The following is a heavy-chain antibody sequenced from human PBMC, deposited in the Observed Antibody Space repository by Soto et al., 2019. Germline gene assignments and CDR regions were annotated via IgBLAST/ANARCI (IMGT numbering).Heavy chain of an antibody. CDR1: GYTFTSSY. CDR3: ARVGRSSGYYYGY. V-gene: IGHV1-46*01. CDR2: INPGGGST. J-gene: IGHJ4*02. D-gene: IGHD3-22*01. Sequence: ASVKVSCKASGYTFTSSYMHWVRQAPGQGLEWMVIINPGGGSTSYAQKLQGRVTMTRDTSTSTVFMELRSVRSEDTAVYYCARVGRSSGYYYGYWGQGTPVTVSS.